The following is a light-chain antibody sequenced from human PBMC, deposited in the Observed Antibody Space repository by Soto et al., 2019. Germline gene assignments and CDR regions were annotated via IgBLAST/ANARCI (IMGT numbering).Light chain of an antibody. Sequence: DIQMTQSPSYLSASVGDRVTITCRASQSISSYLNWYQQKPGKAPKLLIYAASSLQSGVPSRLSGSGSGTDFTLTINSLQPEDFATYYCQQSYSTLTFGGGTKVDIK. V-gene: IGKV1-39*01. CDR1: QSISSY. CDR2: AAS. CDR3: QQSYSTLT. J-gene: IGKJ4*01.